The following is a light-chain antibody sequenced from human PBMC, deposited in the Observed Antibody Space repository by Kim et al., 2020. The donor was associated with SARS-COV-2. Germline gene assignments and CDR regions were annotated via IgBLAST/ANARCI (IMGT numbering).Light chain of an antibody. V-gene: IGLV2-23*03. CDR3: CSYAGSSTLVV. CDR2: EGS. CDR1: SSDVGSYNL. Sequence: QSALTQPASVSGSPGQSITISCTGTSSDVGSYNLVSWYQQHPGKAPKLMIYEGSKRPSGVSNRFSGSKSGNTASLTISGLQAEDEADYYCCSYAGSSTLVVFGGGTQLTFL. J-gene: IGLJ2*01.